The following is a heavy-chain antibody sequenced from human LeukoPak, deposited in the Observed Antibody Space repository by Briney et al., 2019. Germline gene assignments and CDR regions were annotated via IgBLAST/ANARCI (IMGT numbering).Heavy chain of an antibody. V-gene: IGHV3-74*01. CDR3: ARDPGPRYYDSSGRLFDY. Sequence: GGSLRLSCAASGFTFSSYWMHWVRQAPGKGLVWVSRTNSDGSSTSYADSVKGRFTISRDNAKNTLYLQMNSLRAEDTAVYYCARDPGPRYYDSSGRLFDYWGQGTLVTVSS. CDR2: TNSDGSST. CDR1: GFTFSSYW. D-gene: IGHD3-22*01. J-gene: IGHJ4*02.